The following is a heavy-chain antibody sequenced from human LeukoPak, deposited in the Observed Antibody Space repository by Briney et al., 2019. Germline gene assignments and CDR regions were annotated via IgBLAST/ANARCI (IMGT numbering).Heavy chain of an antibody. D-gene: IGHD2-21*02. J-gene: IGHJ3*02. CDR1: GGSFSGYY. CDR3: ARYRNCGSDCYDAFDI. Sequence: SETLSLTCAVYGGSFSGYYWSWIRQPPGKGLEWIGEINHSGSTNYNPSLKSRVTISVDTSKNQFSLKLSSVTAADTAVYCCARYRNCGSDCYDAFDIWGQGTMVTVSS. V-gene: IGHV4-34*01. CDR2: INHSGST.